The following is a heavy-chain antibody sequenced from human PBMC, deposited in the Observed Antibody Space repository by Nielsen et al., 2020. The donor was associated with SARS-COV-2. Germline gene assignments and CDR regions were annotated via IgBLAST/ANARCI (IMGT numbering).Heavy chain of an antibody. J-gene: IGHJ4*02. D-gene: IGHD2-2*01. V-gene: IGHV1-18*04. CDR2: NSAYNGNT. CDR1: GFAFTSYF. CDR3: ATNLDAYIYALGY. Sequence: ASVKVSCKASGFAFTSYFMHWVRQAPGQGLEWMGWNSAYNGNTRYAEKFQGRVSMTTDRFTSTAYMELWSLTPDDTAVYYCATNLDAYIYALGYWGQGSLVTVS.